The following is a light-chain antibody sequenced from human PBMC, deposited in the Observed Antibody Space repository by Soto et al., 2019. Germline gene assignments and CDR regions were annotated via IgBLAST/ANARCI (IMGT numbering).Light chain of an antibody. CDR3: QQYNVCPLT. CDR2: VAS. V-gene: IGKV3-15*01. CDR1: QSVSSN. J-gene: IGKJ4*01. Sequence: EIVMTQSPATLSVSPGERATLSCRASQSVSSNLAWYQQKPGQTPKLLIYVASTRATGIPARCSGSGSGAAFTLTISSQHSEDFAVYYCQQYNVCPLTFGGGTKVEFK.